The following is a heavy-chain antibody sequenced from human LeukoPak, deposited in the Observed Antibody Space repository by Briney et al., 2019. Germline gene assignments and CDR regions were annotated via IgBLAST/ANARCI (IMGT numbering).Heavy chain of an antibody. CDR1: GGSLSGYY. CDR2: INHSGST. D-gene: IGHD6-19*01. Sequence: PSETLSLTCAVYGGSLSGYYWSWIRQPPGKGLEWIGEINHSGSTNYNPSLKCRVTISVDTSKNQFSLKLSSVTAADTAVYYCARVSSGWYATPEPEFDYWGQGTLSPSPQ. CDR3: ARVSSGWYATPEPEFDY. J-gene: IGHJ4*02. V-gene: IGHV4-34*01.